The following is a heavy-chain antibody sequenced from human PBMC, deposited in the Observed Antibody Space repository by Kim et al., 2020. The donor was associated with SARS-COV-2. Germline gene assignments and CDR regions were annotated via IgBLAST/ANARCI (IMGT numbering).Heavy chain of an antibody. J-gene: IGHJ5*02. V-gene: IGHV3-30*04. CDR3: GNYYGSGSYYTHNWFDP. CDR2: ISYDGSNK. D-gene: IGHD3-10*01. Sequence: GGSLRLSCAASGFTFSSYAMHWVRQAPGKGLEWVAVISYDGSNKYYADSVKGRFTISRDNSKNTLYLQMNSLRAEDTAVYYCGNYYGSGSYYTHNWFDP. CDR1: GFTFSSYA.